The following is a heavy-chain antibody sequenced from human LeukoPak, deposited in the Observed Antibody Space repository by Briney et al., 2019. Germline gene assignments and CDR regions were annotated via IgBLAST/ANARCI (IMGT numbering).Heavy chain of an antibody. CDR3: ARVGGVVVAAKIDY. CDR1: GYTFTSYG. V-gene: IGHV1-18*01. J-gene: IGHJ4*02. CDR2: ISAYNGNT. D-gene: IGHD2-15*01. Sequence: ASVKVSCKASGYTFTSYGISCVRQAPGQGLEWMGWISAYNGNTNYAQKLQGRVTMTTDTSTSTAYMELRSLRSDDTAVYYCARVGGVVVAAKIDYWGQGTLVTVSS.